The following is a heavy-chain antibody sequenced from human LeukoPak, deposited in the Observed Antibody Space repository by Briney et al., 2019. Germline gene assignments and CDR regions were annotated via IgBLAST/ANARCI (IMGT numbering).Heavy chain of an antibody. CDR3: ATGGGATSAVGYFDY. Sequence: ASVKVSCKASGYTFTSYGISWVRQAPGQGLEWMGWISAYNGNTNYAQKLQGRVTMTTDTSTSTAYMELRSLRSDDTAVYFCATGGGATSAVGYFDYWGQGTLVTVSS. CDR2: ISAYNGNT. J-gene: IGHJ4*02. D-gene: IGHD1-26*01. V-gene: IGHV1-18*01. CDR1: GYTFTSYG.